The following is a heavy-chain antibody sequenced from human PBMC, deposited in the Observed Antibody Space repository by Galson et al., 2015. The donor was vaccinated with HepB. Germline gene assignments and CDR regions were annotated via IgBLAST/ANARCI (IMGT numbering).Heavy chain of an antibody. V-gene: IGHV3-30*18. Sequence: SLRLSCAASGVTSSYFRMQWVRQAPGQRLAWVAVIPHEATLQSHEDSVKGRFTISRDNSKNTLYLQMNSLRTEDTGVYYCAKEKQPRVAHELDYRGQGTLVTVSS. CDR1: GVTSSYFR. CDR3: AKEKQPRVAHELDY. J-gene: IGHJ4*02. CDR2: IPHEATLQ. D-gene: IGHD3-3*01.